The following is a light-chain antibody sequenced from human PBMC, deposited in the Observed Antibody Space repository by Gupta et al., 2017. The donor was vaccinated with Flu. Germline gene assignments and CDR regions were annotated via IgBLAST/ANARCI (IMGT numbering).Light chain of an antibody. CDR3: KQDASWPWA. J-gene: IGKJ1*01. V-gene: IGKV2-30*01. CDR2: LVS. CDR1: QSLVYSDGSTV. Sequence: DVVMTQPPPSLPVTLGQPPSISCRSSQSLVYSDGSTVLHWFQQRPGQSPRLLIYLVSHRDSGVPDRFSGSGSGTEFTLNISRVEAEDVGIYFCKQDASWPWAFGQGTKVEIK.